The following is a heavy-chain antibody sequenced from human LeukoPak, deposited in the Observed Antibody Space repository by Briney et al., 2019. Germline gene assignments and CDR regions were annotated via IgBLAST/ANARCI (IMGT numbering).Heavy chain of an antibody. J-gene: IGHJ4*02. V-gene: IGHV4-59*08. CDR2: IYYSGST. D-gene: IGHD1-26*01. Sequence: SETLSLTCTVSGGSISSYYWSWIRQPPGKGLEWIGYIYYSGSTNYNPSLKSRVTISVDTSKNQFSLKLSSVTAADTAVYYCARGGVGAPYYFDYWGPGTLVTVSS. CDR1: GGSISSYY. CDR3: ARGGVGAPYYFDY.